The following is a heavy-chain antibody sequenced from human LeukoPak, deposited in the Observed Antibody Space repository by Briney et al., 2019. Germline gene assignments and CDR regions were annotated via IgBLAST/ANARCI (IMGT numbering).Heavy chain of an antibody. V-gene: IGHV1-69*02. CDR1: GGTFSSYT. J-gene: IGHJ4*02. CDR2: IIPILGIA. D-gene: IGHD3-16*01. Sequence: GASVKVSRKASGGTFSSYTISWVRQAPGQGLEWMGRIIPILGIANYAQKFQGRVTITADKSTSTAYMELSSLRSEDTAVYYCARGGDLKGELDYWGQGTLVTVSS. CDR3: ARGGDLKGELDY.